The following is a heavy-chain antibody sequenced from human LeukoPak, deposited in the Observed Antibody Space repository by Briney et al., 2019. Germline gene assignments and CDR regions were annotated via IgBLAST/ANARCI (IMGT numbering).Heavy chain of an antibody. J-gene: IGHJ5*02. V-gene: IGHV3-23*01. D-gene: IGHD5-24*01. CDR2: LSGSGDDT. CDR1: GGSISSSN. Sequence: PSGTLSLTCAVSGGSISSSNWWSWVRQAPGKGLEWVSSLSGSGDDTSYADFVKGRFTISRDNSRDTLYLQMNSLRAEDTGVYYCAKQFVDIWGQGTLVIVSS. CDR3: AKQFVDI.